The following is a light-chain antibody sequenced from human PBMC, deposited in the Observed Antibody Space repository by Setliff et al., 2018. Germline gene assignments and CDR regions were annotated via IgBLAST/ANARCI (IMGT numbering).Light chain of an antibody. CDR2: DVS. CDR1: SSGVGGYNY. Sequence: QSVLTQPRSVSGSPGQSVTISCTGTSSGVGGYNYVSWYQQHPGKAPKLMIYDVSKRPSGVPDRFSGSKSGNTASLTISGLQAEDEADYYCCSYAGSYTSLYVFGTGTKV. J-gene: IGLJ1*01. CDR3: CSYAGSYTSLYV. V-gene: IGLV2-11*01.